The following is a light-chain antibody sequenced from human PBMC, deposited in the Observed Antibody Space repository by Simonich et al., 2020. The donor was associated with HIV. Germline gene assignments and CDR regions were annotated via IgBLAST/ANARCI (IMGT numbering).Light chain of an antibody. CDR1: QSVSSN. CDR2: GAS. CDR3: QQYNNWWT. V-gene: IGKV3-15*01. Sequence: EIVMTQSPATLSVSPGERVTLSCRASQSVSSNLAWYQQKPGQAPRLLIYGASTRATGIPARFSGSGSGTEFTLTISSMQSEDFALYYCQQYNNWWTFGQGTKVEIK. J-gene: IGKJ1*01.